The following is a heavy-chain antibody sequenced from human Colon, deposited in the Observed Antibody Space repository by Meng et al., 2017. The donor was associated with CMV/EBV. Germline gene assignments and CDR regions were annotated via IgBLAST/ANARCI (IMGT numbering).Heavy chain of an antibody. CDR3: ARDPEYSYSILDT. D-gene: IGHD1-26*01. CDR2: TYYRSQWHN. CDR1: GDSVANTGAA. Sequence: QVTRQQAGAGLLKPPQTLPLPCAIPGDSVANTGAAWNWVRQSPSRGLEWLGRTYYRSQWHNNYAESVRSRITINPDTSKNQFSLQLKSVTPEDTAVYYCARDPEYSYSILDTWGQGTLVTVSS. J-gene: IGHJ5*02. V-gene: IGHV6-1*01.